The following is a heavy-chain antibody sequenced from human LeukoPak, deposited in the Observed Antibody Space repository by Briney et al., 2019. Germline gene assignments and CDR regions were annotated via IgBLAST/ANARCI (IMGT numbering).Heavy chain of an antibody. CDR3: ARDSDFWSGYPDY. Sequence: ASVKVSCKASRYTFTGYYMHWVRQAPGQGLEWMGWINPNSGGTNYAQKFQGRVTMTRDTSISTAYMELSRLRSDDTAVYYCARDSDFWSGYPDYWGQGTLVTVSS. J-gene: IGHJ4*02. CDR2: INPNSGGT. V-gene: IGHV1-2*02. CDR1: RYTFTGYY. D-gene: IGHD3-3*01.